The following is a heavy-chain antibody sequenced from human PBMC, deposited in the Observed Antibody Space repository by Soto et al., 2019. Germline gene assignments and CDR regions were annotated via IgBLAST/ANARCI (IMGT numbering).Heavy chain of an antibody. J-gene: IGHJ3*02. V-gene: IGHV3-30-3*01. D-gene: IGHD6-6*01. CDR3: AGSIAARLVGRDDAFDI. CDR2: ISYDGSNK. Sequence: GGSLRLSCAASGFTFSSYAMHWVRQAPGKGLEWVAVISYDGSNKYYADSVKGRFTISRDNSKNTLYLQMNSLRAEDTAVYYCAGSIAARLVGRDDAFDIWGQGTMVTVSS. CDR1: GFTFSSYA.